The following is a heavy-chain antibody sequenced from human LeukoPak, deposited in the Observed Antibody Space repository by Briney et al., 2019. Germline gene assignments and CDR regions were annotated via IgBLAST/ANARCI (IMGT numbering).Heavy chain of an antibody. D-gene: IGHD3-10*01. Sequence: SETLSLTCTVSGGSISSSSYYWGWIRQPPGKGLEWIGSIYYSGSTYYNPSLKSRVTISVDTSKNQFSLKLSSVTAADTAVYYCARRWYYGSGSYGHYYFDYWGQGTLVTISS. J-gene: IGHJ4*02. CDR3: ARRWYYGSGSYGHYYFDY. CDR1: GGSISSSSYY. CDR2: IYYSGST. V-gene: IGHV4-39*01.